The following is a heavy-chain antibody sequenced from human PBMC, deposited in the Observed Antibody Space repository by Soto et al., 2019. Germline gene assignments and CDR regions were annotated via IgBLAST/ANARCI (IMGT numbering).Heavy chain of an antibody. Sequence: VQLLEPGGGLVQPGGSLRLSCAASGFTFSSYAMSWDRQAPGKGLEWVSAISGSGGSTSYADTVKGRFTISRDNSQNPLYLQMNTLRADDPSVYYCAKVGFIIVVVDAHSWLNPWCQGTLVTVSS. D-gene: IGHD2-15*01. V-gene: IGHV3-23*01. CDR2: ISGSGGST. J-gene: IGHJ5*02. CDR3: AKVGFIIVVVDAHSWLNP. CDR1: GFTFSSYA.